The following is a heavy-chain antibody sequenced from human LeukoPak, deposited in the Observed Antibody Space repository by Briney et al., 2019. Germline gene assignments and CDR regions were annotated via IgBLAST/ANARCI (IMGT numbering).Heavy chain of an antibody. CDR1: GFTFSYYW. J-gene: IGHJ4*02. CDR3: ARAQWGFGELSYFDY. Sequence: GGSLRLSCAASGFTFSYYWMHWVRQAPGKGLVWVPRINSDGSSTSYADSVKGRFTISRDNAKNTLYLQMTSLRAEDTAVYYCARAQWGFGELSYFDYWGQGTLVTVSS. D-gene: IGHD3-10*01. V-gene: IGHV3-74*01. CDR2: INSDGSST.